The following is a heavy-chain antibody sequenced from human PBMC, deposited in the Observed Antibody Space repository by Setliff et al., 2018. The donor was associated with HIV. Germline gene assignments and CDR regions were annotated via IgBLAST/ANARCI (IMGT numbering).Heavy chain of an antibody. D-gene: IGHD5-12*01. CDR3: AKAKIPTTDLYFLDY. Sequence: GGSLRLSCAASGFMFSTYAMHWVCQAPGKGLEWVACVRYDESKRYYADSVKDRFAISRDNSKNTVYLQMNSLRPEDTAVYYCAKAKIPTTDLYFLDYWGQGTPVTVSS. J-gene: IGHJ4*02. CDR2: VRYDESKR. CDR1: GFMFSTYA. V-gene: IGHV3-30*02.